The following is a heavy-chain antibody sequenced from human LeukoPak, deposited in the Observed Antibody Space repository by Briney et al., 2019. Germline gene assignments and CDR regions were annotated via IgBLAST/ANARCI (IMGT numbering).Heavy chain of an antibody. D-gene: IGHD3-22*01. Sequence: ASVKVSCKASGYTFTSYAMNWVRQAPGQGLEWMGWINTYTGNPTYAQGFTGRFVFSLDTSVSTAYLQISSLKAEDTAVYYCARWDYDSSGYVLYYFDYWGQGTLVTVSS. CDR1: GYTFTSYA. V-gene: IGHV7-4-1*02. CDR2: INTYTGNP. J-gene: IGHJ4*02. CDR3: ARWDYDSSGYVLYYFDY.